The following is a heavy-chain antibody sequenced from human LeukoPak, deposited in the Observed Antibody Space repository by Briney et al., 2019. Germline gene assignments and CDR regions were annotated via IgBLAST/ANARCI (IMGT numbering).Heavy chain of an antibody. V-gene: IGHV4-59*12. CDR2: IYYSGST. D-gene: IGHD6-13*01. Sequence: PSETLSLTCTVSGDSISSYYWSWIRQPPGKGLEWIGYIYYSGSTNYNPSLKSRVTISVDTSKNQFSLKLSSVTAADTAVYYCARDRTLGSSWYSYYYMDVWGKGTTVTVSS. CDR3: ARDRTLGSSWYSYYYMDV. CDR1: GDSISSYY. J-gene: IGHJ6*03.